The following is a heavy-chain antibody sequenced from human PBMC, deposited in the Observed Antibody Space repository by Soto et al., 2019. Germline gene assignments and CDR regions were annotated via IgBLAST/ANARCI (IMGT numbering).Heavy chain of an antibody. CDR3: ATDRLYDSRPMSFDY. CDR1: GYTLTELS. D-gene: IGHD3-16*01. V-gene: IGHV1-24*01. CDR2: FDPEDGET. J-gene: IGHJ4*02. Sequence: ASVKVSCKVSGYTLTELSMHWVRQAPGKGPEWMGGFDPEDGETIYAQKFQGRVTMTEDTSTDTAYMELSSLRSEDTAVYYCATDRLYDSRPMSFDYWGQGTLVTVSS.